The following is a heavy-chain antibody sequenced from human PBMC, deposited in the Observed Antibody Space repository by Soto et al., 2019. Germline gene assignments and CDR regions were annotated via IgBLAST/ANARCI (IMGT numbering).Heavy chain of an antibody. Sequence: ASVKVSCKASGYTFTSYGISWVRQAPGQGLEWMGWISAYNGNTNYAQKFQGRVTITADESTSTAYMELSSLRSEDTAVYYCARRGGGYSSSSADWFDPWGQGTLVTVSS. V-gene: IGHV1-18*04. CDR2: ISAYNGNT. J-gene: IGHJ5*02. CDR1: GYTFTSYG. D-gene: IGHD6-6*01. CDR3: ARRGGGYSSSSADWFDP.